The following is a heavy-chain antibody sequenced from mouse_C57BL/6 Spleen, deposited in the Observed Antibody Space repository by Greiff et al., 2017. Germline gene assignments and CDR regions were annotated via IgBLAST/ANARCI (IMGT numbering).Heavy chain of an antibody. D-gene: IGHD2-4*01. J-gene: IGHJ3*01. Sequence: QVQLKQPGAELVMPGASVKLSCKASGYTFTSYWMHWVKQRPGQGLEWIGEIDPSDSYTNYNQKFKGKSTLTVDKSSSTAYMQLSSLTSEDSAVYYCARSHDYDRWFAYWGQGTLVTVSA. CDR2: IDPSDSYT. CDR1: GYTFTSYW. CDR3: ARSHDYDRWFAY. V-gene: IGHV1-69*01.